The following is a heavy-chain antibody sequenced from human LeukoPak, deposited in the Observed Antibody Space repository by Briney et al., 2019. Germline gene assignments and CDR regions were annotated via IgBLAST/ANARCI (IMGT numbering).Heavy chain of an antibody. CDR1: GFTFSSYA. D-gene: IGHD1-26*01. CDR2: ISDSGDIT. CDR3: AKDRRGGSYYAATLDI. Sequence: GGSLRLSCAASGFTFSSYAMSWVRQAPGKGLEWVSGISDSGDITYYADSVKGRFTISRDNSKNTLYVEMNSLRVEDTAVYFCAKDRRGGSYYAATLDIWGPGTMVTVSS. J-gene: IGHJ3*02. V-gene: IGHV3-23*01.